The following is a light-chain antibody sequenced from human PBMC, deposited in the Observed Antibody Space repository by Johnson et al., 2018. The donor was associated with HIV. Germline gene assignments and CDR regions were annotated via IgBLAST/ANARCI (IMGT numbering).Light chain of an antibody. CDR3: GTWDSSLSAPGYV. CDR1: SSNIGYHY. V-gene: IGLV1-51*02. J-gene: IGLJ1*01. Sequence: QSVLTQPPSVSAAPGQKVTISCSGSSSNIGYHYVSWYQQLPGTAPKLLIYENNKRPSGIPDRFSGSKSCTSATLGITGLQTGDEADYYCGTWDSSLSAPGYVFGTGTKVTVL. CDR2: ENN.